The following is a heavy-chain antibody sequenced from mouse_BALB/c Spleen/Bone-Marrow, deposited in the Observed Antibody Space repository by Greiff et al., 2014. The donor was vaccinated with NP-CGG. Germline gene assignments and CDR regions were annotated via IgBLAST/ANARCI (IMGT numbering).Heavy chain of an antibody. CDR2: IYPETGGT. V-gene: IGHV1-15*01. J-gene: IGHJ1*01. CDR1: GYTFTDYE. D-gene: IGHD1-1*01. CDR3: TRDGSSRWYFDV. Sequence: QVQLKESGAELARPGASVKLSCKASGYTFTDYEMHWVKQTPVHGLEWIGAIYPETGGTDYNQKFKGKATLTADKSSSTAYMELRSLTSEDSAVYYCTRDGSSRWYFDVWGAGTTVTVSS.